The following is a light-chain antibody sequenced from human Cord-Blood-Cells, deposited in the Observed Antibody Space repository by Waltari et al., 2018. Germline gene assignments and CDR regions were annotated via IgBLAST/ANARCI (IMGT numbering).Light chain of an antibody. CDR2: DVS. J-gene: IGLJ3*02. CDR1: SSDVGGYNY. CDR3: SSYTSSSNWV. V-gene: IGLV2-14*01. Sequence: QSALTQPASVSGSPGQSITISCTGTSSDVGGYNYVSWYRQHPGKAPKLMIYDVSNRPSGVSNRFAGYKSGNTASLAISWLQAEDEADYYCSSYTSSSNWVFGGGTKLTVL.